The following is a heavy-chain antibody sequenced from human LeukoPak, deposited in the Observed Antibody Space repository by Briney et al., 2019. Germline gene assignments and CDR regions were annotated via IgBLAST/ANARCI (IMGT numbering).Heavy chain of an antibody. CDR1: GGSISSYY. CDR3: AREVRCSTTRCYSLFDY. V-gene: IGHV4-4*07. J-gene: IGHJ4*02. D-gene: IGHD2-2*02. CDR2: IYSSGNT. Sequence: SSETLSLTCTVSGGSISSYYWSWIRQPAGKGLEWIGRIYSSGNTHHNPSLKSRVSMSVDISNNQFSLRLSSVTAADTAVYYCAREVRCSTTRCYSLFDYWGREPWSPSPQ.